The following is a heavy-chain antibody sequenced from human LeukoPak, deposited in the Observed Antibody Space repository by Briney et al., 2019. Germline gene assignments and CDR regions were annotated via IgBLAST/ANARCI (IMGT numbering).Heavy chain of an antibody. CDR2: ISGSAGGT. Sequence: PGGSLRLSCAASGFTFSSYGMSWVRQAPGKGLEWVPTISGSAGGTYYANSVKGRFTISRDNSKNTLYLQMNSLRAEDTAVYYCPRDLLPAAGEYYFDYWGQGTLVTVSS. D-gene: IGHD6-13*01. CDR1: GFTFSSYG. V-gene: IGHV3-23*01. J-gene: IGHJ4*02. CDR3: PRDLLPAAGEYYFDY.